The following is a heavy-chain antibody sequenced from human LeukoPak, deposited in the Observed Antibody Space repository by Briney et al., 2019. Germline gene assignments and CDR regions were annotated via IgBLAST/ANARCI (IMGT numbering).Heavy chain of an antibody. CDR2: IYYTGST. V-gene: IGHV4-39*01. D-gene: IGHD1-26*01. J-gene: IGHJ4*02. Sequence: SETLSLTCSVSGASISGGTYYWGWIRQPPGKGLEWIGSIYYTGSTYDNPSLKSRVTISVDTSKNQFSLKLSSVTAADTAVYYCARGGTRLLPDYWGQGTLVTVSS. CDR3: ARGGTRLLPDY. CDR1: GASISGGTYY.